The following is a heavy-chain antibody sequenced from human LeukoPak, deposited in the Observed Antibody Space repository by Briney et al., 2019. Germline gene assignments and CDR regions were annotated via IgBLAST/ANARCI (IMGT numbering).Heavy chain of an antibody. V-gene: IGHV4-34*01. D-gene: IGHD1-7*01. J-gene: IGHJ6*03. CDR2: INHSGST. CDR3: ARLQRLKLELFKINYYYYMDV. CDR1: GGSFSGYY. Sequence: SETLSLTCAVYGGSFSGYYWSWIRQPPGKGLEWIGEINHSGSTTYNPSLKSRVTISVDTSKNQFSLKLSSVTAADTAVYYCARLQRLKLELFKINYYYYMDVWGKGTTVTVSS.